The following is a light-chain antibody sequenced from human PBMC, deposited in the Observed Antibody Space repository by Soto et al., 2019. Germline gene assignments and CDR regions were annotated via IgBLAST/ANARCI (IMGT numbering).Light chain of an antibody. CDR2: SNN. CDR1: SSNIGSNT. J-gene: IGLJ1*01. V-gene: IGLV1-44*01. Sequence: QSVLTQPPSASGTPGQRVTISCSGSSSNIGSNTVNWYQQLPGAAPKLLIQSNNQRRSGVPDRFSGSQSGTSASLAISGLQSEDEADYYCAVWDDSLNGYVFGTGTKLTVL. CDR3: AVWDDSLNGYV.